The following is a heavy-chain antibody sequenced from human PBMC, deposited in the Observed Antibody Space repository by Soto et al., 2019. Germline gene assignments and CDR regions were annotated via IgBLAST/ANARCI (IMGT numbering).Heavy chain of an antibody. V-gene: IGHV1-46*01. CDR1: GDTFTDYY. D-gene: IGHD2-21*02. J-gene: IGHJ4*02. CDR2: VNPSGGHT. Sequence: QVQLMQSGAEVKKPGASVKVSCKASGDTFTDYYIHWVRQAPGQGLEWMGTVNPSGGHTTYAQHFLGRVTMTRDTSTSTPYMELNRLTSDDKAIYYCARGGHVVVVTAALDYWGQGTLVTLSS. CDR3: ARGGHVVVVTAALDY.